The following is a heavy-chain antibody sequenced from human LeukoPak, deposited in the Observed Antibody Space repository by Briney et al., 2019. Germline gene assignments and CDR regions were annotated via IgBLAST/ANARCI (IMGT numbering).Heavy chain of an antibody. J-gene: IGHJ4*02. CDR2: IYTSGST. V-gene: IGHV4-61*02. Sequence: SETLSLTCTVSGGSISSGSYYWSWIRQPAGKGLEWIGRIYTSGSTNYNPSLKSRVTISVDTSKNQFSLKLSSVTAADTAVYYCATALYSSSRYAIDYWGQGTLVTVSS. CDR3: ATALYSSSRYAIDY. CDR1: GGSISSGSYY. D-gene: IGHD6-13*01.